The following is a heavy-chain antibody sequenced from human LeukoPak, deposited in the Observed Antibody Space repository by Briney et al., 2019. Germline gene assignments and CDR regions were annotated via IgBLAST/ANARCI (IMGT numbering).Heavy chain of an antibody. Sequence: SETLSLTCAVYGGSFSGYYWSWIRQPPGKGLEWIGEINHSGSTNYNPSLKSRVTISVDTSKNQFSLKLSSVTAADTAVYYCARVMRGGDSSGYFDYWGQGTLVTVSS. V-gene: IGHV4-34*01. CDR2: INHSGST. D-gene: IGHD3-22*01. CDR3: ARVMRGGDSSGYFDY. J-gene: IGHJ4*02. CDR1: GGSFSGYY.